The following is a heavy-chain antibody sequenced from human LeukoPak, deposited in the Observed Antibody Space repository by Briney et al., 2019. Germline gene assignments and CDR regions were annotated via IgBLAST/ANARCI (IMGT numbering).Heavy chain of an antibody. V-gene: IGHV3-48*01. Sequence: GGSLRLSCAPSGFTLSSYSMNWVRQAPGKGLEWVSYISSSSNIIHYADSVKGRFTISRDNAKNSMCLQMNSLRAEDTAVYYCARDSMVDAFDIWGQGTMVTVSS. D-gene: IGHD4/OR15-4a*01. J-gene: IGHJ3*02. CDR2: ISSSSNII. CDR1: GFTLSSYS. CDR3: ARDSMVDAFDI.